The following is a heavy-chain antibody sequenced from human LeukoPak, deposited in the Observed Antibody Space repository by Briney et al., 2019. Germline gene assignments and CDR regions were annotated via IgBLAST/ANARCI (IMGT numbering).Heavy chain of an antibody. CDR3: ARIPEYSSSRSPIVYFDY. J-gene: IGHJ4*02. Sequence: ASVKVSCKASGYTFTGYYMHWVRQAPGQGLEWMGRIDPNSGGTNYAQKFQGRVTMTRDTSISTAYMELSRLRSDDTAVYYCARIPEYSSSRSPIVYFDYWGQGTLVTVSS. D-gene: IGHD6-6*01. V-gene: IGHV1-2*06. CDR2: IDPNSGGT. CDR1: GYTFTGYY.